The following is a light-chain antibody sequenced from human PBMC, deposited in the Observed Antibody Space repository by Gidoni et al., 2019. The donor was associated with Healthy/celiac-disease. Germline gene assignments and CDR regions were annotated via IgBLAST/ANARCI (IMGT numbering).Light chain of an antibody. J-gene: IGLJ2*01. CDR3: QSYDSSLSAVV. Sequence: QSVLPQPPSVAGAPGQEVTISCTGSSSNIGAGYDVHWYQQLPGTAPKLLIYGNSNRPSGVPDRFSGSKSGTSASLAITGLQAEDEADYYCQSYDSSLSAVVFGGGTKLTVL. CDR1: SSNIGAGYD. CDR2: GNS. V-gene: IGLV1-40*01.